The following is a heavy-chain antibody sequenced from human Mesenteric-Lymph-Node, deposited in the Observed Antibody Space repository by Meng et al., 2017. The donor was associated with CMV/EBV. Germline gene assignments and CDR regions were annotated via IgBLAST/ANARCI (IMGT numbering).Heavy chain of an antibody. J-gene: IGHJ6*02. CDR1: GLMFTGHC. D-gene: IGHD4-23*01. CDR3: ARVKIHYGGKPLGGMDV. V-gene: IGHV3-7*01. Sequence: GESLKISCAASGLMFTGHCMSWVRQAPGKGLEWVANINQDGSEKTYVDSVEGRFTVSRDNPMNTLYLQMNSLRAEDTAVYYCARVKIHYGGKPLGGMDVWGQGTTVTVSS. CDR2: INQDGSEK.